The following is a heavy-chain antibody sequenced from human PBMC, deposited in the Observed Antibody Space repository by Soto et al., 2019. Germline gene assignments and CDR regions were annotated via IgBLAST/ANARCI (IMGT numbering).Heavy chain of an antibody. D-gene: IGHD1-20*01. CDR1: GFTFSSYA. J-gene: IGHJ4*02. V-gene: IGHV3-23*01. Sequence: GGSLRLSCAASGFTFSSYAMSWVRQAPGKGLEWVSAISGSGGSTYYADSVKGRFTISRDNSKNTLYLQMNSLRAEDTAVYYCAKALALTGTTRGFDYWGQGTLVTVSS. CDR3: AKALALTGTTRGFDY. CDR2: ISGSGGST.